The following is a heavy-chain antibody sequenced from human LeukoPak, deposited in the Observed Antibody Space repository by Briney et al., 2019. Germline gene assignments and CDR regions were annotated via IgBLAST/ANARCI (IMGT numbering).Heavy chain of an antibody. V-gene: IGHV1-3*01. J-gene: IGHJ5*02. CDR2: INAGSGYT. CDR1: GYTIISYT. D-gene: IGHD3-22*01. CDR3: AREGRYYYDSSGYVWFDP. Sequence: ASVKVPCKASGYTIISYTMHWVRQAPGQRLEWMGWINAGSGYTKYSQKFQGRVTITRDTSASTAYMELSSLRSEDTAVYYCAREGRYYYDSSGYVWFDPWGQGTLVTVSS.